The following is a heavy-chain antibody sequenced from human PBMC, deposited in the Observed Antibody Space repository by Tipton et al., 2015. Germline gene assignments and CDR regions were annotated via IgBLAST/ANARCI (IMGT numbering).Heavy chain of an antibody. CDR2: ITGDGTST. J-gene: IGHJ4*02. CDR1: GFIFGNYW. Sequence: SLRLSCTASGFIFGNYWMHWVRQAPGKGPVWVAGITGDGTSTSYAASAKGRLAISRDNAKNTLHLQMNSLRVEDTAVYYCAKVFMTGWSYFDSWGQGTLVTVSS. V-gene: IGHV3-74*01. CDR3: AKVFMTGWSYFDS. D-gene: IGHD6-19*01.